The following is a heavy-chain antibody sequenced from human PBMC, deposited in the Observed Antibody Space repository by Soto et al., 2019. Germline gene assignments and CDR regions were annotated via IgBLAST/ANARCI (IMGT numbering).Heavy chain of an antibody. CDR2: ISYDGSNK. Sequence: PGGSLRLSCAASGFTFSSYAMHWVRQAPGKGLEWVAVISYDGSNKYYADSVKGRFTISRDNSKNTLYLQMNSLRAEDTAVYYCASVLQRVVTAIPWYYYYGMDVWGQGTTVTVSS. CDR1: GFTFSSYA. CDR3: ASVLQRVVTAIPWYYYYGMDV. J-gene: IGHJ6*02. V-gene: IGHV3-30-3*01. D-gene: IGHD2-21*02.